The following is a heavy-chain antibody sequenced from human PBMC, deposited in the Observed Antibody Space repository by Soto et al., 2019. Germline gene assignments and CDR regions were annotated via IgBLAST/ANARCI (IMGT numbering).Heavy chain of an antibody. CDR3: ARASMVRGVRGAEDFDY. Sequence: QVQLQQWGAGLLKPSETLSLTCAVYGGSFSGYYWSWIRQPPGKGLEWIGEINHSGSTNYNPSLKSLVTISVDTSKNQFSPKLSTVTAADTAVYYCARASMVRGVRGAEDFDYWGQGTLVTVSS. CDR2: INHSGST. J-gene: IGHJ4*02. D-gene: IGHD3-10*01. CDR1: GGSFSGYY. V-gene: IGHV4-34*01.